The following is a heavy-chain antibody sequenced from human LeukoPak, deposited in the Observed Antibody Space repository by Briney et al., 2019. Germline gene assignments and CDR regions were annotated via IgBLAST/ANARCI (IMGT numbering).Heavy chain of an antibody. J-gene: IGHJ4*02. D-gene: IGHD2-21*01. V-gene: IGHV5-51*01. CDR2: IYPGDSAT. CDR3: ARIYCGGDCETPHFDY. CDR1: GYNFKDYW. Sequence: GESLKISCQGSGYNFKDYWIGWVRQMPGKGLEWMGIIYPGDSATLYSPSFQGQVTISVDKSISTAYLQWSSLKASDTAMYYCARIYCGGDCETPHFDYWGQGTLVTVSS.